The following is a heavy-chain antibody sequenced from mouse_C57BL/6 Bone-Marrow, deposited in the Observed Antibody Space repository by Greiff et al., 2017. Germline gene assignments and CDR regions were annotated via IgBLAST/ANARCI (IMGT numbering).Heavy chain of an antibody. CDR2: ISDGGSYT. J-gene: IGHJ1*03. D-gene: IGHD1-1*02. CDR1: GFTFSSYA. Sequence: EVQGVESGGGLVKPGGSLRLSCAASGFTFSSYAMSWVRQTPEKRLEWVATISDGGSYTYYPDNVKGRFTISRYNAKNNLYLQMSHLKSEDTAMYYCARDHGPWYFDVWGTGTTVTVSS. V-gene: IGHV5-4*01. CDR3: ARDHGPWYFDV.